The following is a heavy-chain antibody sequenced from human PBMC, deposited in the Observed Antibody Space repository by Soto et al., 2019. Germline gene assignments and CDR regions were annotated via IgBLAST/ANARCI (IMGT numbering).Heavy chain of an antibody. Sequence: EVQLLESGGGLVQPGGSLRLSCAASGFTFSSYAMSWVRQAPGKGLEWVSTISGSGGRTYYADSMKGRFSISRDNSKNTLYLQMNSLGAEDTAVYHCAKWRGDGYNGADYWGQGTLVTVSS. CDR3: AKWRGDGYNGADY. CDR2: ISGSGGRT. D-gene: IGHD5-12*01. V-gene: IGHV3-23*01. CDR1: GFTFSSYA. J-gene: IGHJ4*02.